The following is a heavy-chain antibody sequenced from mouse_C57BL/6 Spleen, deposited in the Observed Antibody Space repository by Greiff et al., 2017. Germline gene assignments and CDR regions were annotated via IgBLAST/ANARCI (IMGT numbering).Heavy chain of an antibody. Sequence: EVQLQQSGPELVKPGASVKISCKASGYTFTDYYMNWVKQSHGKSLEWIGDINPNNGGTSYNQKFKGKATLTVDKSSSTAYMELRSLTSEDSAVYYCAGYYGYDDYAMDYWGQGTSVTVSS. CDR2: INPNNGGT. D-gene: IGHD2-2*01. CDR3: AGYYGYDDYAMDY. V-gene: IGHV1-26*01. CDR1: GYTFTDYY. J-gene: IGHJ4*01.